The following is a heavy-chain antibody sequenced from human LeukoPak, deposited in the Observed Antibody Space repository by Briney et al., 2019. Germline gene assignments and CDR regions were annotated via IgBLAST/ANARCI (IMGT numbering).Heavy chain of an antibody. CDR1: GFTVSSNY. J-gene: IGHJ6*04. V-gene: IGHV3-53*01. CDR3: ARAGRIAVAGYYYYGMDV. CDR2: IYSGGST. Sequence: PGGSLRLSCAASGFTVSSNYMSWVRQAPGKGLEWVSVIYSGGSTYYADSVEGRFTISRDNSKNTLYLQMNSLRAEDTAVYYCARAGRIAVAGYYYYGMDVWGKGTTVTVSS. D-gene: IGHD6-19*01.